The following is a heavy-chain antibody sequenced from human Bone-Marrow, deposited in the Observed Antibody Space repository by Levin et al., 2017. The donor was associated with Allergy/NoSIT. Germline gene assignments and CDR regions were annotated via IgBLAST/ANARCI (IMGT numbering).Heavy chain of an antibody. CDR1: GYTFTSYG. D-gene: IGHD3-3*01. CDR2: ISAYNGNT. V-gene: IGHV1-18*01. CDR3: AREGGYYGDYYYYGMDV. Sequence: ASVKVSCKASGYTFTSYGISWVRQAPGQGLEWMGWISAYNGNTNYAQKLQGRVTMTTDTSTSTAYMELRSLRSDDTAVYYCAREGGYYGDYYYYGMDVWGQGTTVTVSS. J-gene: IGHJ6*02.